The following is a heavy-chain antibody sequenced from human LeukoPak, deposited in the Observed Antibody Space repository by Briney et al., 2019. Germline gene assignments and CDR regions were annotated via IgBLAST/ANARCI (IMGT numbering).Heavy chain of an antibody. CDR2: IHPDGNEK. V-gene: IGHV3-7*04. D-gene: IGHD2-21*02. CDR3: ARGDDFSGDY. CDR1: GFTFSTYW. Sequence: PGGSLRLSCTASGFTFSTYWMSWVRQAPGKGLEWVANIHPDGNEKYHVDSVKGRFTISRDSAKNSLYLQMNSLRVEDTAVYYCARGDDFSGDYWGQGTLVTVSS. J-gene: IGHJ4*02.